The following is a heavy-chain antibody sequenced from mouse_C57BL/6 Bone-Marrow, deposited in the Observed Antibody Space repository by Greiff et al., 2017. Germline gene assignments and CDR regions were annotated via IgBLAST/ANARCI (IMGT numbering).Heavy chain of an antibody. CDR1: GYTFTSYW. D-gene: IGHD1-1*01. Sequence: QVQLQQPGAELVKPGASVKLSCKASGYTFTSYWIHWVKQRPGQGLEWIGMIHPNSGSTNYNEKFKSKATLTVDKSSSTAYMQLSSLTSEDSAVYYCARPLYYYGSSGFAYWGQGTLVTVSA. J-gene: IGHJ3*01. V-gene: IGHV1-64*01. CDR3: ARPLYYYGSSGFAY. CDR2: IHPNSGST.